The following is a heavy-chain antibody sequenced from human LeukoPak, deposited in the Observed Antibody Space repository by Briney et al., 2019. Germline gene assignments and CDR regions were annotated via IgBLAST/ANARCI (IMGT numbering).Heavy chain of an antibody. D-gene: IGHD2-2*01. CDR2: ISGSGNST. J-gene: IGHJ4*02. Sequence: GGSLRLSCAASGSTFDSYAMSWVRQAPGKGLEWVSAISGSGNSTYYADSVKGRFTISRDNAKNSLYLQMNSLRAEDTAVYYCARQYCSSTSCYPSVKAKIDYWGQGTLVTVSS. CDR3: ARQYCSSTSCYPSVKAKIDY. CDR1: GSTFDSYA. V-gene: IGHV3-23*01.